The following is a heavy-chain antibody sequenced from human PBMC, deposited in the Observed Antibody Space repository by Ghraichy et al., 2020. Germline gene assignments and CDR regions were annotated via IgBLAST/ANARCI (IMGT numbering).Heavy chain of an antibody. J-gene: IGHJ4*02. CDR3: ARRVVLGSSSHVDY. V-gene: IGHV4-39*01. CDR1: GGSISSSSYY. CDR2: IYYSGST. D-gene: IGHD6-6*01. Sequence: SETLSLTCTVSGGSISSSSYYWGWIRQPPGKGLEWIGSIYYSGSTYYNPSLKSRVTISVDTSKNQFSLKLSSVTAADTAVYYCARRVVLGSSSHVDYWGQGTLVTVSS.